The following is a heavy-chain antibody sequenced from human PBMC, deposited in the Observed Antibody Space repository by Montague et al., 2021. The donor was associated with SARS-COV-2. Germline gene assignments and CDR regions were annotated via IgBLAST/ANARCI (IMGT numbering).Heavy chain of an antibody. Sequence: SETLSLTCTVSGSISGYYWTWIRQSAGKGLEWIGRISSSGGIDXXASLXSRVTMSLDTSKIQLSLKLSSVTAADPAVYYCARQYIGYNRRFDYWSQGALVTVSP. D-gene: IGHD5-12*01. CDR2: ISSSGGI. CDR3: ARQYIGYNRRFDY. CDR1: GSISGYY. V-gene: IGHV4-4*07. J-gene: IGHJ4*02.